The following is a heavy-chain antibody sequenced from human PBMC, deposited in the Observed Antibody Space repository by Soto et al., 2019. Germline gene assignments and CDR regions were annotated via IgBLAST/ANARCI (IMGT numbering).Heavy chain of an antibody. CDR1: DYYFPGYN. V-gene: IGHV1-2*02. D-gene: IGHD2-2*01. J-gene: IGHJ5*02. CDR2: INPNSGVT. CDR3: APVHRRSTSRGSDFDP. Sequence: QVQLVQSGTEVKKPGASVKVSCKAYDYYFPGYNIHWVRQAPGQGLEWMGWINPNSGVTNYAQKFQGRVTLTSDSSIRTAYPDASKLSSDDMAVYYCAPVHRRSTSRGSDFDPWGQGTQVIVSS.